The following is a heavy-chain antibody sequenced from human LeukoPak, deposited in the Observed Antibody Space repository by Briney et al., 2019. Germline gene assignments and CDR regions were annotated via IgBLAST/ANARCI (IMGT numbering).Heavy chain of an antibody. V-gene: IGHV5-51*01. Sequence: GLSLKISCQGSGYSFTNYWIVWVRQMPGQGLEYMGIIHPGDSNTKYSPSFEGQVIVSVDKSISTAYLQWSSLKASDSAIYYCARRRGDTVAGPDYWGQGTLVTVSS. D-gene: IGHD6-19*01. CDR2: IHPGDSNT. CDR3: ARRRGDTVAGPDY. J-gene: IGHJ4*02. CDR1: GYSFTNYW.